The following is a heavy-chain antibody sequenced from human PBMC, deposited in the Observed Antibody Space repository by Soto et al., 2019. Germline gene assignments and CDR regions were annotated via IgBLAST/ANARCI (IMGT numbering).Heavy chain of an antibody. D-gene: IGHD3-10*01. J-gene: IGHJ6*02. CDR2: VYSTGGT. Sequence: QVQLQQSGPGLVKPSETLSLTCSVSSGPSSSHNWGWIRQPPGRGLEWIGYVYSTGGTSYNPSLKSRVTISADTSTNHISLTLTSVTAADTAVYYCVRQGIGTLHGLGDVWGQGTTVRVSS. CDR1: SGPSSSHN. V-gene: IGHV4-59*08. CDR3: VRQGIGTLHGLGDV.